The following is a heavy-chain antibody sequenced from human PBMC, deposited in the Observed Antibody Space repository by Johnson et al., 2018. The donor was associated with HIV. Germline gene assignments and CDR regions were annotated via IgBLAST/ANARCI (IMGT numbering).Heavy chain of an antibody. D-gene: IGHD2-15*01. J-gene: IGHJ3*02. Sequence: VQLVESGGGVVRPGGSLRLSCAASGFTFDDYGMSWVRQAPGKGLEWVSGLNWNGGSTGYADSVKGRFTISRDNAKNSLYLQMNSLRAEDTALYYCARVLIVVVVAAEIDAFDIWGQGTMVTVSS. V-gene: IGHV3-20*04. CDR1: GFTFDDYG. CDR2: LNWNGGST. CDR3: ARVLIVVVVAAEIDAFDI.